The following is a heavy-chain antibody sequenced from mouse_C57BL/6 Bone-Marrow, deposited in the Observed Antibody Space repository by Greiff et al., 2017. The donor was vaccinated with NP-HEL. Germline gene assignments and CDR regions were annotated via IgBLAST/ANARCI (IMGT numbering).Heavy chain of an antibody. J-gene: IGHJ2*01. CDR1: GFTFSSYG. CDR2: ISSGGSYT. Sequence: EVKVVESGGDLVKPGGSLKLSCAASGFTFSSYGMSWVRQTPDKRLEWVATISSGGSYTYYPDSVKGRFTISRDNAKNTLYLQMSSLKSEDTAMYYCARHPYYYGSSYDYWGQGTTLTVSS. CDR3: ARHPYYYGSSYDY. D-gene: IGHD1-1*01. V-gene: IGHV5-6*01.